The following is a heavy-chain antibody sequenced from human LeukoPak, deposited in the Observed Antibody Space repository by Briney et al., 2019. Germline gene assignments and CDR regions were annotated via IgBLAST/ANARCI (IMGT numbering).Heavy chain of an antibody. CDR2: ISGSGGST. V-gene: IGHV3-23*01. CDR3: ANLLTTGNAFDI. J-gene: IGHJ3*02. Sequence: GGSLRLSCAASGFTFSSYAMSWVRQAPGKGLEWVSAISGSGGSTCYADSVKGRFTISRDNSKNTLYLQMNSLRAEDTAVYYCANLLTTGNAFDIWGQGTMVTVSS. D-gene: IGHD4-17*01. CDR1: GFTFSSYA.